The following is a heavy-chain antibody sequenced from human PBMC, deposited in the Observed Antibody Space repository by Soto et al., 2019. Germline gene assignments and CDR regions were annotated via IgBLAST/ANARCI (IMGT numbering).Heavy chain of an antibody. CDR1: GYTFTSYA. J-gene: IGHJ4*02. CDR3: ARDGLHILTGPGPGY. Sequence: GASVKVSCKASGYTFTSYAMHWVRQAPGQRLEWMGWINAGNGNTKYSQKFQGRVTITRDTSASTAYMELSSLRSDDTAVYYCARDGLHILTGPGPGYWGQGTLVTVSS. V-gene: IGHV1-3*01. D-gene: IGHD3-9*01. CDR2: INAGNGNT.